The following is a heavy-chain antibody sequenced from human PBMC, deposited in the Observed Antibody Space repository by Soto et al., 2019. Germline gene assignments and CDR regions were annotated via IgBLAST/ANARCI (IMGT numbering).Heavy chain of an antibody. J-gene: IGHJ6*02. V-gene: IGHV1-69*13. CDR3: ARVPGRGSCTPPVLRFLEWMDD. CDR2: IIPIFGTA. CDR1: RGTFSSYA. Sequence: VPVSCKASRGTFSSYAISWVGQAPGRGLEWMGGIIPIFGTANYAQKFQGRVTITADKSTSTAYVEASVLSSEDTAVYYCARVPGRGSCTPPVLRFLEWMDDWGQGTTVTVSS. D-gene: IGHD3-3*01.